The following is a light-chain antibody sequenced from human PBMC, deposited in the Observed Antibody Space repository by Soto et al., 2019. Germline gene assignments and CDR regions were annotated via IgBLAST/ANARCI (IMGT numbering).Light chain of an antibody. CDR2: GAS. CDR3: QQYNNWPPVT. V-gene: IGKV3-15*01. Sequence: EIVMTQSPATLSVSPGERATLSCRASQSVSSNLAWYQQKPGQAPKLLIYGASTRATGIPARFSGSGSGTEFTLTISSLQSEDFAVYYCQQYNNWPPVTFGQGTKVDIK. J-gene: IGKJ1*01. CDR1: QSVSSN.